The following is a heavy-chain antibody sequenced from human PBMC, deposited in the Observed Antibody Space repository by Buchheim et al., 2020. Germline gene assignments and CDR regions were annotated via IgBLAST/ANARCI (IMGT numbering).Heavy chain of an antibody. CDR2: INTNTGNP. CDR1: GSTFTSYA. Sequence: QLQLVQSGSELNKPRPSMLVSCKASGSTFTSYAMNWVRQAPGQGLEWMGWINTNTGNPTYAQGFTGRFVFSLDTSVSTAYLQISSLKAEDTAVYYRARDGYYYESSGQSDYWNKGTL. D-gene: IGHD3-22*01. V-gene: IGHV7-4-1*02. J-gene: IGHJ4*02. CDR3: ARDGYYYESSGQSDY.